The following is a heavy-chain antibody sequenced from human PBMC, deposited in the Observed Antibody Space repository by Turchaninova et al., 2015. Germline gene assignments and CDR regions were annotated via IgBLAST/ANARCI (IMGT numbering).Heavy chain of an antibody. J-gene: IGHJ4*02. CDR3: AKGARY. CDR1: GDSLSRSTNH. Sequence: QLQLQESGPGLVRPSETLSLTCTVYGDSLSRSTNHWGWNRQPPGKGREWIGSIYYSGSTNYNPSLKSRVTISADTSKNQFSLKLSSVTAADTAVYYCAKGARYWGQGTLVTVSS. CDR2: IYYSGST. V-gene: IGHV4-39*07.